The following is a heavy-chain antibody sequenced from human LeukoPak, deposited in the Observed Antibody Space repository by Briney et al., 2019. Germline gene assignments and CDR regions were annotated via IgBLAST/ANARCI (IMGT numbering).Heavy chain of an antibody. J-gene: IGHJ3*02. Sequence: PGGSLRLSCAASGFTFNDYYMSWIRQAPGKGLEWVSYISSSGSVIYYADSVKGRFTISRDNAKNSLYLQMNSLRAEDTAVYYCARDRPTRYCTNGVCPDAFDIWGQGTMVTVSS. CDR2: ISSSGSVI. CDR3: ARDRPTRYCTNGVCPDAFDI. V-gene: IGHV3-11*01. D-gene: IGHD2-8*01. CDR1: GFTFNDYY.